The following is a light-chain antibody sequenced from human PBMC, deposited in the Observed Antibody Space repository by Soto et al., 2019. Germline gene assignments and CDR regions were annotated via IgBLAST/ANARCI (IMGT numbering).Light chain of an antibody. J-gene: IGLJ2*01. CDR3: SSITSNSLVV. Sequence: QSALTQPASGSGSPGQSITISCTGTSSDVGDYNYVSWYQHHPGKAPKLLIFDVSYRPSGVSNRVSGSKSGNTASLTISGLQAEDEDDFYCSSITSNSLVVFGRGTKLTVL. V-gene: IGLV2-14*03. CDR1: SSDVGDYNY. CDR2: DVS.